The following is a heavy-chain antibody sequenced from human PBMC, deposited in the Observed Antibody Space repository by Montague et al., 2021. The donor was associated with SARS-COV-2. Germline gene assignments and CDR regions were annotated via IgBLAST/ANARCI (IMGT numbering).Heavy chain of an antibody. V-gene: IGHV3-23*01. D-gene: IGHD1-26*01. J-gene: IGHJ4*02. CDR2: ITGSGGDT. Sequence: LRLSCAASGFTFSSYAMSWVRQAPGEGLEWVSAITGSGGDTYYAGSVKGRFTISKDNSKNMLYLQMNSLRAEDTAVYYCAKDQVYSGSYFADWGQGTLVTVSS. CDR3: AKDQVYSGSYFAD. CDR1: GFTFSSYA.